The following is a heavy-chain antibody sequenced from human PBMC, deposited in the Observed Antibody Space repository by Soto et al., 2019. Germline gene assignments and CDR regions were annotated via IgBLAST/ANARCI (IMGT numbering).Heavy chain of an antibody. Sequence: SESLSLTCAVSVGSISSGGYSESWIRQPPGKGLEWLGYIYHSGSTYYTPSLKSRVTISVDRSKNQFSLKLSSVTAADTAVYYCTRDSYYGSGSSSWFDPWGQGTLVTVSS. D-gene: IGHD3-10*01. CDR2: IYHSGST. CDR1: VGSISSGGYS. J-gene: IGHJ5*02. CDR3: TRDSYYGSGSSSWFDP. V-gene: IGHV4-30-2*01.